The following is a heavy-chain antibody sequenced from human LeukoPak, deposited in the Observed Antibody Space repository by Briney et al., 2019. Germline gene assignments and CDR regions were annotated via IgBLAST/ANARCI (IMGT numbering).Heavy chain of an antibody. D-gene: IGHD3-10*01. CDR1: GFTFSNYW. V-gene: IGHV3-7*01. J-gene: IGHJ4*02. CDR2: INQDGSEK. Sequence: PGGSLRLSCAASGFTFSNYWMSWVRQAPGKGLEWVANINQDGSEKYYVDSVKGRFTISRDNAKNSLYLQMNSLRAEDTAVYYCARVHGYYGYYFDYWGQGTLVTVSS. CDR3: ARVHGYYGYYFDY.